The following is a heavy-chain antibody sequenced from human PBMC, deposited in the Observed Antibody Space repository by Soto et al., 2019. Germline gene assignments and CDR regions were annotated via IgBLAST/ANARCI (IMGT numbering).Heavy chain of an antibody. CDR2: ISYDGSNK. Sequence: GGSLRLSCAASGFTFSSYGMHWVRQAPGKGLEWVAVISYDGSNKYYADSVKGRFTISRDNSKNTLYLQMNSLRAEDTAVYYCAKGHGPAAAVDYWGQGTLVTVSS. CDR3: AKGHGPAAAVDY. V-gene: IGHV3-30*18. D-gene: IGHD6-13*01. J-gene: IGHJ4*02. CDR1: GFTFSSYG.